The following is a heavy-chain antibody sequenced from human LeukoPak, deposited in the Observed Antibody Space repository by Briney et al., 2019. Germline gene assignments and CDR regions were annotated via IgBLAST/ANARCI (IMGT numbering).Heavy chain of an antibody. CDR2: ISGSDDST. CDR3: AKSRYGGGSCYNY. CDR1: GFSFSNYA. Sequence: AGGSLRLSCAASGFSFSNYAMTWVRQAPGKGLEWVSTISGSDDSTFYADSVRGRFTISRDNSKNTLYLQMNSLRAEDTAVYYCAKSRYGGGSCYNYWGQGTLVTVSS. J-gene: IGHJ4*02. V-gene: IGHV3-23*01. D-gene: IGHD2-15*01.